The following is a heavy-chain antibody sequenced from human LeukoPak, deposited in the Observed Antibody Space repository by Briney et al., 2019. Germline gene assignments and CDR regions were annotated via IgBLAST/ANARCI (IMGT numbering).Heavy chain of an antibody. CDR2: ISSSGSTI. Sequence: PGGSLRLSCAASGFTFSDYYMSWIRQAPGKGLEWVSYISSSGSTIYYADSVKGRFTISRDNAKNSLYLQMNSLRAEDTAVYYCARDRRPRGWELLGYYYYYMDVWGKGTTVTVSS. CDR1: GFTFSDYY. D-gene: IGHD1-26*01. J-gene: IGHJ6*03. CDR3: ARDRRPRGWELLGYYYYYMDV. V-gene: IGHV3-11*04.